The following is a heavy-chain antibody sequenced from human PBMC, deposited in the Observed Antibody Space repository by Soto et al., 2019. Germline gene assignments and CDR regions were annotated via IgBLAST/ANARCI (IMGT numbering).Heavy chain of an antibody. CDR2: INHSGST. CDR3: ARGVAARLTKGQGWFDP. D-gene: IGHD6-6*01. Sequence: SETLSLTCAVYGGSFSGYYWSWIRQPPGKGLEWIGEINHSGSTNYNPSLKSRVTISVDTSKNQFSLKLSSVTAADTAVYYCARGVAARLTKGQGWFDPWGQGTLVTVSS. J-gene: IGHJ5*02. CDR1: GGSFSGYY. V-gene: IGHV4-34*01.